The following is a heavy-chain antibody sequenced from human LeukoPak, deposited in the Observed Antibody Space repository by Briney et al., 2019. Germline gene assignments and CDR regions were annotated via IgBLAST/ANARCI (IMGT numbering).Heavy chain of an antibody. J-gene: IGHJ4*02. CDR1: GFTFSDYA. Sequence: GGSLRLSCSAAGFTFSDYAVTWVRQAPGKGLEWVGFIRNKANGGTADYAASVKGRFTISGDDSKTIAYLQMNSLKIEDTAVYYCSRAYSTGWLGINDYWGQGAQVTVSS. D-gene: IGHD6-19*01. V-gene: IGHV3-49*04. CDR3: SRAYSTGWLGINDY. CDR2: IRNKANGGTA.